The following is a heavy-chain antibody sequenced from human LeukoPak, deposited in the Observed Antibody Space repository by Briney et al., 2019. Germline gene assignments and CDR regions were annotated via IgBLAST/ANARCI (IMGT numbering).Heavy chain of an antibody. CDR1: GYTFTSYD. J-gene: IGHJ4*02. Sequence: GASVKVSCKASGYTFTSYDINWVRQATGQGLEWMGWMNPNSGNTGCAQKFQGRVTITRNTSISTAYMELSSLRSEDTAVYYCARANTAMDPYFDYWGQGTLVTVSS. V-gene: IGHV1-8*03. D-gene: IGHD5-18*01. CDR3: ARANTAMDPYFDY. CDR2: MNPNSGNT.